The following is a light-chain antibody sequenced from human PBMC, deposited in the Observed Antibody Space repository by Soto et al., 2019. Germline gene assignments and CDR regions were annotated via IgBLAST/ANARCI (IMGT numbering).Light chain of an antibody. V-gene: IGLV2-14*01. CDR3: SSYTSINTHV. CDR1: SSDIGGYKY. Sequence: QSVLAQPASVSGSPGQSITISCTGTSSDIGGYKYVSWYQQNPDKAPKLMIYDVSYRPSGVSDRFSGSKSGNTASLTISGLQAEDEADYYCSSYTSINTHVLGTGTKV. J-gene: IGLJ1*01. CDR2: DVS.